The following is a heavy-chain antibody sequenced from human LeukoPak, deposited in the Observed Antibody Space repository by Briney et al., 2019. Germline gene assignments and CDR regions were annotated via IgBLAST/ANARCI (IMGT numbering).Heavy chain of an antibody. J-gene: IGHJ4*02. CDR1: GGSFSGYY. CDR3: ARGGYYDIGSRVDY. D-gene: IGHD3-22*01. CDR2: INHSGST. V-gene: IGHV4-34*01. Sequence: PSETLSLTCAVYGGSFSGYYWSWIRQHPGKGLEWIGEINHSGSTNYNPSLKSRVTISVDTSKNQFSLKLSSVTAADTAVYYCARGGYYDIGSRVDYWGQGTLVTVSS.